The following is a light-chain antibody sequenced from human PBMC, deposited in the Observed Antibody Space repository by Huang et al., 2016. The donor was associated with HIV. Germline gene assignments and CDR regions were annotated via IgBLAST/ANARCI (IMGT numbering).Light chain of an antibody. J-gene: IGKJ5*01. V-gene: IGKV3-15*01. CDR2: GAS. CDR3: QQYNNWPPVT. Sequence: EIVMTQSPVTLSVSPGERATLSCRASQSVSITLAWYQQKPGQAPRLLIYGASTRATGIPARFSGSGSGTDFTLTISSLQSEDFAVYYCQQYNNWPPVTFGQGTRLEMK. CDR1: QSVSIT.